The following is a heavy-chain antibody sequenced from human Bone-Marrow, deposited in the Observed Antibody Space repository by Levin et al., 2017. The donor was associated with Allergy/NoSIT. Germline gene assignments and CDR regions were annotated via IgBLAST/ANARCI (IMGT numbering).Heavy chain of an antibody. CDR1: GGTFSSYS. V-gene: IGHV1-69*01. CDR3: ARPATYNYGSGTYYHY. J-gene: IGHJ4*02. Sequence: KISCKASGGTFSSYSISWVRQAPGQGLEWMGGIIPTLGTANYAQKFQGRVTITADESTSTVYREVSSLKSEDTAMYYCARPATYNYGSGTYYHYWGQGTLVTVSS. CDR2: IIPTLGTA. D-gene: IGHD3-10*01.